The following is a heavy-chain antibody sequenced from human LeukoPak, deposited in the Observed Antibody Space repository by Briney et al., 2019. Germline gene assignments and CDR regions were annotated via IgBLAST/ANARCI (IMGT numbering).Heavy chain of an antibody. V-gene: IGHV4-59*08. CDR2: IYYTGST. D-gene: IGHD5-12*01. Sequence: SETLSLTCTVSGGSLNTYYWSWIRQPPGEGLEWIGYIYYTGSTNYNPSLKSRVTISVDTSKNQFSLKLSSVTAADTALYYCARSPWMPSTVGDYWGQGTLVTVSS. CDR1: GGSLNTYY. J-gene: IGHJ4*02. CDR3: ARSPWMPSTVGDY.